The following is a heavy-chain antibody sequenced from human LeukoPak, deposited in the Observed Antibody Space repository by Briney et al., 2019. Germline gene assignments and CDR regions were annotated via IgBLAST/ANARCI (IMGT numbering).Heavy chain of an antibody. V-gene: IGHV4-34*01. CDR2: INHSGST. CDR1: GGSFSGYY. CDR3: ARGRIYDILTGYYKRGAFDI. D-gene: IGHD3-9*01. J-gene: IGHJ3*02. Sequence: SETLSLPCAVYGGSFSGYYWSWIRQPPGKGLEWIGEINHSGSTNYNPSLKSRVTISVDTSKNQFSLKLSSVTAADTAVYYCARGRIYDILTGYYKRGAFDIWGQGTMVTVSS.